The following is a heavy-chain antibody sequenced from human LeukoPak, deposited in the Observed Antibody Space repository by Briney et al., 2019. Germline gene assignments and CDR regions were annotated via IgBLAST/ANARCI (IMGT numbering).Heavy chain of an antibody. V-gene: IGHV4-31*03. J-gene: IGHJ4*02. Sequence: PSQTLSLTCTVSGGSISSGGYYWSWIRQHPGRGLEWIGYIYYSGSTYYNPSLKSRVTISVDTSKNQFPLKLSSVTAADTAVYYCARDPSYYDSSTPAYYFDYWGQGTLVTVSS. CDR2: IYYSGST. CDR3: ARDPSYYDSSTPAYYFDY. CDR1: GGSISSGGYY. D-gene: IGHD3-22*01.